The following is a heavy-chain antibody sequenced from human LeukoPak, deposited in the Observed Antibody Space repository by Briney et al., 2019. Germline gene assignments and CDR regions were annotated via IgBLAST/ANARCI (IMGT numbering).Heavy chain of an antibody. J-gene: IGHJ4*02. D-gene: IGHD5-18*01. CDR3: ARQTRYNYGPAFDF. Sequence: SQTLSLTCTVSGDSLSSGDYYWTWIRQPPGKGLEWLGYIYFTGTTYYNPSLKSRVTISVDTSKNQFSLNLSSVTAADTAVYYCARQTRYNYGPAFDFWGQGALVTVSS. CDR1: GDSLSSGDYY. CDR2: IYFTGTT. V-gene: IGHV4-30-4*01.